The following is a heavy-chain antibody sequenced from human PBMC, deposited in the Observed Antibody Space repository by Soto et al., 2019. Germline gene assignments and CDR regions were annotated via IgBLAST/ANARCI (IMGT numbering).Heavy chain of an antibody. CDR3: AKDSRSHPQGWFDP. D-gene: IGHD2-15*01. CDR1: GFTFSSYA. Sequence: EVQLLESGGGLVQPGESLRLSCAASGFTFSSYAMTWVRQAPGKGLEWVSSISSGGDYTYFADSVKARFTISRDNSKDTLRVEDTAIYYWAKDSRSHPQGWFDPWGQGTLVTVSS. CDR2: ISSGGDYT. V-gene: IGHV3-23*01. J-gene: IGHJ5*02.